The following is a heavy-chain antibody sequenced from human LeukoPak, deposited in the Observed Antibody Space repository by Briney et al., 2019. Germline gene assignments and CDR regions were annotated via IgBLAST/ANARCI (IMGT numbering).Heavy chain of an antibody. CDR1: GGSISSYY. J-gene: IGHJ4*02. CDR2: IYYSGST. CDR3: ARVAGYCSSTSCLYYFDY. V-gene: IGHV4-59*01. D-gene: IGHD2-2*01. Sequence: SETLSLTCTVSGGSISSYYWSWIRQPPGKGLEWIGYIYYSGSTNYNPSLKSRVTISVDTSKNQFSLKLSSVTAADTAVYYCARVAGYCSSTSCLYYFDYGGQGTLVTVSS.